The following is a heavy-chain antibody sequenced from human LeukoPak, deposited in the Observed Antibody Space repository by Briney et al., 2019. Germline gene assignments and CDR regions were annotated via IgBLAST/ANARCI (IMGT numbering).Heavy chain of an antibody. CDR1: RFTFSSYW. D-gene: IGHD3-22*01. CDR2: INQDGSEI. J-gene: IGHJ2*01. V-gene: IGHV3-7*01. CDR3: ARDQGGMIVGRTTNRSFDL. Sequence: GGSLRLSCAASRFTFSSYWRSSVRQAPGKGLEWLANINQDGSEIYYVDSVKGRFTISRDNGKNSLYLQINSLRADDTAVYYCARDQGGMIVGRTTNRSFDLWGRGTLVTVSS.